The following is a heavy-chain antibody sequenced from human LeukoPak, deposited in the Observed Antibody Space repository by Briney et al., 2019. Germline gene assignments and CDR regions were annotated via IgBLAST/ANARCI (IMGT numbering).Heavy chain of an antibody. V-gene: IGHV1-2*02. CDR2: INPNSGGT. CDR1: GYTFTDYY. D-gene: IGHD2-2*01. CDR3: ARGYCSSTSCYAEDY. J-gene: IGHJ4*02. Sequence: ASVKVSCKASGYTFTDYYMHWVRQAPGQGLEWMGWINPNSGGTNYAQKFQGRVTMTRDTSISTAYMELSWLRSDDTAVYYCARGYCSSTSCYAEDYWGQGTLVTVSS.